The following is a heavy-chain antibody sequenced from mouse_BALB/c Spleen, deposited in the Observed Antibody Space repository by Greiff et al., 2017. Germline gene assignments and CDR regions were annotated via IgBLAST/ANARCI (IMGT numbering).Heavy chain of an antibody. CDR1: GYSITSGYY. Sequence: EVKLMESGPGLVKPSQSLSLTCSVTGYSITSGYYWNWIRQFPGNKLEWMGYISYDGSNNYNPSLKNRISITRDTSKNQFFLKLNSVTTEDTATYYCAREERYYGYNPFAYWGQGTLVTVSA. V-gene: IGHV3-6*02. CDR2: ISYDGSN. D-gene: IGHD1-2*01. CDR3: AREERYYGYNPFAY. J-gene: IGHJ3*01.